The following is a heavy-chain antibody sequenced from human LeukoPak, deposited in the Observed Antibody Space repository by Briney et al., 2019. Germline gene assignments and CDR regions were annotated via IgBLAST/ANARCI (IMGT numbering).Heavy chain of an antibody. J-gene: IGHJ4*02. CDR3: ARDRIDGYNPDY. V-gene: IGHV1-46*01. CDR1: GYTFTSYY. D-gene: IGHD5-24*01. CDR2: INPSGGST. Sequence: GASVKVSCKASGYTFTSYYMHWVRQAPGQGLEWIGIINPSGGSTSYAQKFQGRVTMTTDESTSTAYMELSSLRSEDTAVYYCARDRIDGYNPDYWGQGTLVTVSS.